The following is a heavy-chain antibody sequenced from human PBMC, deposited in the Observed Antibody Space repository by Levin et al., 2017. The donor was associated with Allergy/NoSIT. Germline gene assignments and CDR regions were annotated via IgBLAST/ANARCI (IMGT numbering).Heavy chain of an antibody. J-gene: IGHJ4*02. CDR3: AIDYQYGDYRFDY. CDR2: IHSDGSST. Sequence: PGGSLRLSCAASGFTFSSYWMHWVRQAPGKGLVWVSRIHSDGSSTSYADSVKGRFTISRDNAKNTLYLQMNSLRAEDTAVYYCAIDYQYGDYRFDYWGQGTLVTVSS. D-gene: IGHD4-17*01. CDR1: GFTFSSYW. V-gene: IGHV3-74*01.